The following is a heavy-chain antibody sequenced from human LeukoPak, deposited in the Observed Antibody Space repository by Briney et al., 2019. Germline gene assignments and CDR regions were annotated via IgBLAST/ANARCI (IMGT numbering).Heavy chain of an antibody. Sequence: GGSLRLSCAASGFTFSTYSMTWVCQGPGKGLEWVSSIYNSGAKTFYADSVKGRFTISRDNSKNTLYLQMNSLRVEDTAVYYCAKDVAPDSGWDLDYWGQGTLVTVSS. CDR3: AKDVAPDSGWDLDY. J-gene: IGHJ4*02. D-gene: IGHD6-19*01. CDR2: IYNSGAKT. CDR1: GFTFSTYS. V-gene: IGHV3-23*01.